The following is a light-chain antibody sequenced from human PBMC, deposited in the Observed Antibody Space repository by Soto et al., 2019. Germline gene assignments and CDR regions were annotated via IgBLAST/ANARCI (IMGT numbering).Light chain of an antibody. CDR1: QSVSSN. CDR3: QQYNRWPRA. V-gene: IGKV3-15*01. CDR2: AAS. Sequence: EIVMTQSPATLSVSPGERHTLSCRASQSVSSNLAWYQQKPGQAPRLLIYAASTRATGIPARFSGSGSGTEFTLTISGLQSEDFAVYYCQQYNRWPRAFGGGTKVEIK. J-gene: IGKJ4*01.